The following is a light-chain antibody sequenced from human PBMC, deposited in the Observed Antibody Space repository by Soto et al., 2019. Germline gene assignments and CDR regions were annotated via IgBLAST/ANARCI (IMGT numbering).Light chain of an antibody. CDR1: QTISSW. V-gene: IGKV1-5*03. CDR3: QHYKSYSEA. Sequence: PLTQSPATLSVSVGDRVTITCRASQTISSWLAWYQQKTGKEDKLLIYKASTIKSGIPSRFSGSGSGTEFTLTISGLEPDDGATYDGQHYKSYSEAFGQGTKVDIK. CDR2: KAS. J-gene: IGKJ1*01.